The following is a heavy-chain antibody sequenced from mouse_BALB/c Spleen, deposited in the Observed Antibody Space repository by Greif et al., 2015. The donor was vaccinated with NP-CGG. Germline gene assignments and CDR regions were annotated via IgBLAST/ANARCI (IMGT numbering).Heavy chain of an antibody. CDR1: GFAFSSYD. Sequence: EVMLVESGGGLVKPGGSLKLSCAASGFAFSSYDMSWVRQTPEKRLEWVAYISSGGGSTYYPDTVKGRFTISRDNAKNTLYLQMSSLKSEDTAMYYCARPLSTMTAWFAYWGQGTLVTVSA. V-gene: IGHV5-12-1*01. J-gene: IGHJ3*01. D-gene: IGHD2-4*01. CDR3: ARPLSTMTAWFAY. CDR2: ISSGGGST.